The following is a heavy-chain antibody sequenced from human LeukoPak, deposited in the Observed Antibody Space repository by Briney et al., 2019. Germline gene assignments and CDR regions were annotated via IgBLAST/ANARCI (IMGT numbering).Heavy chain of an antibody. D-gene: IGHD2-21*02. CDR2: IYHSGST. V-gene: IGHV4-4*02. J-gene: IGHJ4*02. CDR3: ARGPPYIVVVTAIGFFDY. CDR1: GGSISSSNW. Sequence: SETLSLTCAVSGGSISSSNWWSWVRQPPGKGLEWIGEIYHSGSTNYNPSLKSRVTISVDKSKNQFSLKLSSVTAADTAVYYCARGPPYIVVVTAIGFFDYWGQGTLVTVSS.